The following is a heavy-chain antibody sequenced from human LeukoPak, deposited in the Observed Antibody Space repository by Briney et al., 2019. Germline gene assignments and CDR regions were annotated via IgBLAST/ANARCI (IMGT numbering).Heavy chain of an antibody. V-gene: IGHV4-34*01. CDR2: INHSGST. CDR3: ASLTGTTDYYYYYMDV. D-gene: IGHD1-20*01. Sequence: SETLSLTCAVYGGSFTDYYWSWIRQPPGKELEWIGEINHSGSTNYNPSLKSRVTISVDTSKNQFSLKLSSVTAADTAVYYCASLTGTTDYYYYYMDVWGKGTTVTVSS. J-gene: IGHJ6*03. CDR1: GGSFTDYY.